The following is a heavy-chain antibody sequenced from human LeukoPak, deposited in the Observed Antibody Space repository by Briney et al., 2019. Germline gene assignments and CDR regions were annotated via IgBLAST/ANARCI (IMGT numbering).Heavy chain of an antibody. CDR3: ARGIFSAAGTWGDY. CDR2: INPNSGGT. Sequence: GASVKVSCKASGGTFSSYAISWVRQAPGQGLEWMGWINPNSGGTNYAQKFQGRATMTRDTSISTAYMELSRLRSDDTAVYYCARGIFSAAGTWGDYWGQGTLVTVSS. CDR1: GGTFSSYA. V-gene: IGHV1-2*02. D-gene: IGHD6-13*01. J-gene: IGHJ4*02.